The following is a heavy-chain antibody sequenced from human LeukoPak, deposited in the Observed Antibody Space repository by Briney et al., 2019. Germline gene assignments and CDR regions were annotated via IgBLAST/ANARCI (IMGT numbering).Heavy chain of an antibody. D-gene: IGHD5-24*01. CDR3: ARVRDGYNDAFDI. CDR2: FNPSGGST. V-gene: IGHV1-46*01. CDR1: GYTFTNYY. Sequence: ASVKVSCKASGYTFTNYYMHWLRQAPGQGLEWVGVFNPSGGSTSYAQKFQGRVTMTRDTSTSTVYMELSSLRSEDTAVYFCARVRDGYNDAFDIWGQGTMVTVS. J-gene: IGHJ3*02.